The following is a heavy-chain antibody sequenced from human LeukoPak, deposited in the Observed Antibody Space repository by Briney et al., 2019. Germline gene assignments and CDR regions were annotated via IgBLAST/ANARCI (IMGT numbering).Heavy chain of an antibody. CDR1: GFTFSRYA. V-gene: IGHV3-30-3*01. D-gene: IGHD6-13*01. J-gene: IGHJ6*02. CDR3: ARGGRSSPPVDYGMDV. CDR2: IPYDGTNK. Sequence: PARSLTLSCPASGFTFSRYAMHCVRQPPGKGLEWVAVIPYDGTNKYYADSVKGRFTLSRHNPKHTLYLQMNSLRADDTAVYYCARGGRSSPPVDYGMDVWGQGTTVTVSS.